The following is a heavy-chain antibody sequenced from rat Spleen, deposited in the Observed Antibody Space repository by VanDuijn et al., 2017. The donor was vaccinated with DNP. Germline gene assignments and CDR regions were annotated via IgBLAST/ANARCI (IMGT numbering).Heavy chain of an antibody. CDR3: ARRRLPYWYFDF. D-gene: IGHD1-4*01. V-gene: IGHV1-43*01. Sequence: QVQLQQSGAELAKPGSSVKISCKASGYTFTNYYISWIQQTTGQDREYIGYINTGSGGTNYNEKFKGKATLTVDKSSSTAFMQLSSLTPDDSAVYYCARRRLPYWYFDFWGPGTMVTVSS. J-gene: IGHJ1*01. CDR1: GYTFTNYY. CDR2: INTGSGGT.